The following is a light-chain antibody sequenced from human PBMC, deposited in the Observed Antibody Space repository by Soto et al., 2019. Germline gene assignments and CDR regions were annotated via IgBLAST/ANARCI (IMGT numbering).Light chain of an antibody. CDR2: YDS. J-gene: IGKJ1*01. CDR1: QSISSW. CDR3: QQYNSYPAWT. V-gene: IGKV1-5*01. Sequence: DIQMTQSPSTLSASVGDRVTITCRASQSISSWLGWYQQKPGKAAKLLSYYDSSLESGVPSRFSGSGSGTEFTLTISSLQPDDFATYYCQQYNSYPAWTFGQGTKVEIK.